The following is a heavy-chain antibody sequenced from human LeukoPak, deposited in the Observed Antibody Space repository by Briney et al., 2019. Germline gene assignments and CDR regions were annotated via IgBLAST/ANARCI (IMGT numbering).Heavy chain of an antibody. Sequence: GGSLRLSCAASGFTFSDYYMSWIRQAPGRGREWGSYISNGGSNIYYANSVRGRLTISTDNTKNSLYLQTNSPSPDDTAVYYCARGPSYSSLPGPWGQGTLVTVSS. D-gene: IGHD3-10*01. V-gene: IGHV3-11*01. J-gene: IGHJ5*02. CDR1: GFTFSDYY. CDR3: ARGPSYSSLPGP. CDR2: ISNGGSNI.